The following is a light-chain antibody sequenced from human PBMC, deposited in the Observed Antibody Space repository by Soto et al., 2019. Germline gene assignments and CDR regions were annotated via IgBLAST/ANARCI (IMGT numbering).Light chain of an antibody. CDR2: DAS. Sequence: DIQMTQSPSTLSASVGDRVTITCRASQNINSWLAWYQQKPGKTPKLLIYDASSLQSGVPSRFSGSGSGTEFTLTISSLQPDDFATYYGQQYNSYSRTFGRGTKVEIK. CDR1: QNINSW. V-gene: IGKV1-5*01. J-gene: IGKJ1*01. CDR3: QQYNSYSRT.